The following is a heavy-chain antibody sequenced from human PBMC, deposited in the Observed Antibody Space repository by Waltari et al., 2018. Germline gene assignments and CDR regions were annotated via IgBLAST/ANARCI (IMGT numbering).Heavy chain of an antibody. D-gene: IGHD3-22*01. CDR3: ARSRELTYYYDSSGYSTGAYGMDV. V-gene: IGHV4-4*02. J-gene: IGHJ6*02. CDR1: GGSISSSNW. CDR2: IYHSGST. Sequence: QVQLQESGPGLVKPSGTLSLTCAVSGGSISSSNWWSWVRQPPGKGLEWIGEIYHSGSTNYNPSLKSRVTISVDKSKNQFSLKLSSVTAADTAVYYCARSRELTYYYDSSGYSTGAYGMDVWGQGTTVTVSS.